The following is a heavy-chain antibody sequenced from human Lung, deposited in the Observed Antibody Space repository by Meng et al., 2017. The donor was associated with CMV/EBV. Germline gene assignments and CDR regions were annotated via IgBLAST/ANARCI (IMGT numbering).Heavy chain of an antibody. D-gene: IGHD2-2*02. CDR2: INHSGRT. CDR3: ARGRGKPAAIYYYGRDG. Sequence: LXCAVYGGSVSGYYWSWIRQLPGKGLEWIGEINHSGRTNYNPSLKSRVTISVDTSKNQFSLKLSSVTAADTAVYYCARGRGKPAAIYYYGRDGWGQGTXVTVSS. V-gene: IGHV4-34*01. CDR1: GGSVSGYY. J-gene: IGHJ6*02.